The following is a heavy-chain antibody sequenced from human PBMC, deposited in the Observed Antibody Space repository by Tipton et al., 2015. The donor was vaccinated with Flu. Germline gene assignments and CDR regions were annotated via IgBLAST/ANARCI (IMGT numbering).Heavy chain of an antibody. CDR2: ISGSGGST. J-gene: IGHJ5*02. Sequence: SLRLSCAASGFTFSSYAMSWVRQAPGKGLEWVSAISGSGGSTYYADSVKGRFTISRDNSKNTLYLQMNSLRAEDTAVYYCAKGGYIVVVPAEGHWLDPWGQGTLVTVSS. CDR3: AKGGYIVVVPAEGHWLDP. CDR1: GFTFSSYA. V-gene: IGHV3-23*01. D-gene: IGHD2-2*01.